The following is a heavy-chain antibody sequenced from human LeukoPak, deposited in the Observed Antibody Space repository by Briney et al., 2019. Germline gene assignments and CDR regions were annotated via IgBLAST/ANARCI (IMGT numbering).Heavy chain of an antibody. CDR2: ISYDGSNK. CDR1: GFTFSDYA. J-gene: IGHJ4*02. Sequence: GGSLRLSCAASGFTFSDYAMHWVRQAPGKGLEWVAGISYDGSNKYYADSVKGRFTISGDNSKNTLYLQMNSLRVEDSALYYCARGYYGSGSYYMGNYWGQGTLVTVSS. V-gene: IGHV3-30-3*01. CDR3: ARGYYGSGSYYMGNY. D-gene: IGHD3-10*01.